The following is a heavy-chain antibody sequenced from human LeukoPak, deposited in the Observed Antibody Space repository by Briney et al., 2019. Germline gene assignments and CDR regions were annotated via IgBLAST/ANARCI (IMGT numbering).Heavy chain of an antibody. J-gene: IGHJ4*02. V-gene: IGHV1-46*01. CDR1: GYTFTNYY. CDR2: INPSGGST. Sequence: GASVKISCKASGYTFTNYYMHWVRQAPGQGLEWMGIINPSGGSTSYAQKFQGRVTMTRDMSTSTVYMELSSLRSEDTAVYYCARQLDTAMVLFDYWGQGTLVTVSS. CDR3: ARQLDTAMVLFDY. D-gene: IGHD5-18*01.